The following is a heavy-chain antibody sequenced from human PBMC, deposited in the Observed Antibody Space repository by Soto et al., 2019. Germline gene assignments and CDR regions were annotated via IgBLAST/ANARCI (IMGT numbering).Heavy chain of an antibody. CDR2: IYYSGST. D-gene: IGHD6-13*01. V-gene: IGHV4-61*08. CDR1: GGSISSGGYY. Sequence: SETLSLTCTVSGGSISSGGYYWSWIRQHPGKGLEWIGYIYYSGSTNYNPSLKSRVTISVDTSKNQFSLKLSSVTAADTAVYYCARVPYSSSWSWFDPWGQGTLVTVSS. J-gene: IGHJ5*02. CDR3: ARVPYSSSWSWFDP.